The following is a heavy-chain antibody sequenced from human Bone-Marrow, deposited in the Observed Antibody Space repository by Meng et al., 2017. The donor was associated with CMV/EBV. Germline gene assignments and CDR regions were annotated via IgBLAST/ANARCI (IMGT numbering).Heavy chain of an antibody. V-gene: IGHV4-39*07. J-gene: IGHJ4*02. CDR1: GGPISSSSYY. Sequence: SGPTLVKPTQTLTLTCTVSGGPISSSSYYWGWTRQPPGKGLEWIGSIYYSGSTYYNPSLKSRVTISVDTSKNQFSLKLSSVTAADTAVDYCARVQLYSGSYPDYWGQGTLVTVSS. CDR2: IYYSGST. D-gene: IGHD1-26*01. CDR3: ARVQLYSGSYPDY.